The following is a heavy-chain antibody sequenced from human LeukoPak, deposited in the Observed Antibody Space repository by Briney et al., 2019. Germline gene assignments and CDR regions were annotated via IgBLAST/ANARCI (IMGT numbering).Heavy chain of an antibody. CDR1: GFTFSSYW. V-gene: IGHV3-7*01. J-gene: IGHJ6*02. CDR3: ASLLRYFDWLPYPYYYYYGMDV. Sequence: PGGSLRLSCAASGFTFSSYWMSWVRQAPGKGLEWVANIKQDGSEKYYVDSVKGRFTISRDNAKNSLYLQMNSLRAEDTAVYYCASLLRYFDWLPYPYYYYYGMDVWGQGTTVTVSS. CDR2: IKQDGSEK. D-gene: IGHD3-9*01.